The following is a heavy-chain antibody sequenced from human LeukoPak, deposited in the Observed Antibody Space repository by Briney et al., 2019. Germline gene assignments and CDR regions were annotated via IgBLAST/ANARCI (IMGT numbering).Heavy chain of an antibody. CDR1: GFTFSSTW. CDR3: ARVGDPPGIAAAMDY. J-gene: IGHJ4*02. D-gene: IGHD6-13*01. V-gene: IGHV3-7*01. Sequence: PGGSLRLSCAASGFTFSSTWMSWVRQAPGKGLEWVANINQDGREKYYVDSVKGRFTISRDNARNSLYLQMDSLRAGDTAVYYCARVGDPPGIAAAMDYWGQGTLVTVSS. CDR2: INQDGREK.